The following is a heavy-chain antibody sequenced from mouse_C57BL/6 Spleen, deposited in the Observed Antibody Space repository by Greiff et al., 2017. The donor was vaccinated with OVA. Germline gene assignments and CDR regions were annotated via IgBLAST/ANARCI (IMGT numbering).Heavy chain of an antibody. CDR3: ARTGYYDHYAMDY. Sequence: DVHLVESGGGLVKPGGSLKLSCAASGFTFSDYGMHWVRQAPEKGLEWVAYISSGSSTIYYADTVKGRFTISRDNAKNTLFLQMTSLRSEDTAMYYCARTGYYDHYAMDYWGQGTSVTVSS. J-gene: IGHJ4*01. CDR2: ISSGSSTI. CDR1: GFTFSDYG. V-gene: IGHV5-17*01. D-gene: IGHD1-1*01.